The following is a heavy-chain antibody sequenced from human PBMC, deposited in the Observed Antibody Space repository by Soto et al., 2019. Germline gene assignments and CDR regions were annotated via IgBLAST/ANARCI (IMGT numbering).Heavy chain of an antibody. V-gene: IGHV3-48*02. Sequence: DSVKGRFTISRDNAKNSLYLQMNSLRDEDTAVYYCARDRYDSRGCPDSWGQGTLVTVSA. J-gene: IGHJ4*02. D-gene: IGHD3-22*01. CDR3: ARDRYDSRGCPDS.